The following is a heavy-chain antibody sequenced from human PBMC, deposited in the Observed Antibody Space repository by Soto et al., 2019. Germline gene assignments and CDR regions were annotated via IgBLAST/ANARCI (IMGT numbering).Heavy chain of an antibody. Sequence: QPGGSLRLSCAASGFTFSSYAMSWVRQAPGKGLEWVSTISGSDGRTYSTDSVKGRFTISRDNSRNTAYLQMNSLRVEDTTVYYFAKGVSQYTPLALFDYWGRGTLVTVSS. CDR2: ISGSDGRT. CDR1: GFTFSSYA. J-gene: IGHJ4*02. V-gene: IGHV3-23*01. D-gene: IGHD3-10*01. CDR3: AKGVSQYTPLALFDY.